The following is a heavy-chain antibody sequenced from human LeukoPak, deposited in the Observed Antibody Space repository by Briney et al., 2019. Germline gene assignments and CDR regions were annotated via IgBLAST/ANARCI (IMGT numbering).Heavy chain of an antibody. CDR1: GFTFSSYW. CDR3: ARASAETYYYGSGSDF. J-gene: IGHJ4*02. Sequence: GGSLRLSCAASGFTFSSYWMHWVRQAPGKGLVWVSRINSDGSSTSYADSVKGRFTISRDNAKNTLYLQMNSLRAEDTAVYYCARASAETYYYGSGSDFWGQGTLVTVPS. D-gene: IGHD3-10*01. V-gene: IGHV3-74*01. CDR2: INSDGSST.